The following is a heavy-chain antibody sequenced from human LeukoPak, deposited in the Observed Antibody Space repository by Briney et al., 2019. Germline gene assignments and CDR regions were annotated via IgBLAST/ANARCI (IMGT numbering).Heavy chain of an antibody. V-gene: IGHV1-18*01. CDR1: GYTFTSYG. D-gene: IGHD3-10*01. Sequence: ASVKVSCKASGYTFTSYGISWVRQAPGQGLEWMGWISAYNGNTNYAQKLQGRVTMTTDTSTSTAYMELRSLRSDDTAVYYCARDPLSNLLWFGELFSNYYYYGMDVWGQGTTVTVSS. CDR2: ISAYNGNT. CDR3: ARDPLSNLLWFGELFSNYYYYGMDV. J-gene: IGHJ6*02.